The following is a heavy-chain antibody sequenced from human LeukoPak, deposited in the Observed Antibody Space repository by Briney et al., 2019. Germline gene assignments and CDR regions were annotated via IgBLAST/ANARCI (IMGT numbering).Heavy chain of an antibody. Sequence: GGSLRLSCAASGFTVSSNYMSWVRQAPGKGLEWVSVIYSGGSTYYADSVKGRFTISRDNSKNTLYPQMNSLRAEDTAVYYCASPQGGDYYGSGSHTFQHWGQGTLVTVSS. D-gene: IGHD3-10*01. CDR2: IYSGGST. J-gene: IGHJ1*01. CDR3: ASPQGGDYYGSGSHTFQH. CDR1: GFTVSSNY. V-gene: IGHV3-53*01.